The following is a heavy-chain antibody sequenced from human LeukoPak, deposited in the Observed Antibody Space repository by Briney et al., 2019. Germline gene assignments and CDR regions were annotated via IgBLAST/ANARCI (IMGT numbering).Heavy chain of an antibody. CDR1: GGTFSSYA. V-gene: IGHV1-69*05. CDR3: ARDRDGYSPYFDY. CDR2: IIPIFGTA. Sequence: SVKVSCKASGGTFSSYAISWVRQAPGQGLEWMGGIIPIFGTANHAQKFQGRVTITTDESTGTAYMELSSLRSEDTAVYYCARDRDGYSPYFDYWGQGTLVTVSS. J-gene: IGHJ4*02. D-gene: IGHD5-24*01.